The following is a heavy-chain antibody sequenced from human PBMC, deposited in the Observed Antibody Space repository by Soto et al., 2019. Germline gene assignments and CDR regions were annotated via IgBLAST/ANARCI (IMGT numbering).Heavy chain of an antibody. V-gene: IGHV1-3*01. CDR1: GYTFTSYA. J-gene: IGHJ6*03. Sequence: ASVKVSCTASGYTFTSYAMHWVRQAPGQRLEWMGWINAGNGNTKYSQKFQGRVTITRDTSASTAYTELSSLRSEDTAVYYCARFKPKVLRFLEWFPADYYMDVWGKGTTVTVSS. CDR3: ARFKPKVLRFLEWFPADYYMDV. D-gene: IGHD3-3*01. CDR2: INAGNGNT.